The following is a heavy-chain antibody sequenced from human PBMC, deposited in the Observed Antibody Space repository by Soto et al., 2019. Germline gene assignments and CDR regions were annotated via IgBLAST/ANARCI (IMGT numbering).Heavy chain of an antibody. D-gene: IGHD2-15*01. J-gene: IGHJ5*02. CDR1: GGSISSYY. CDR2: IYYSGST. CDR3: ARGGDCSGGSCWAWFDP. V-gene: IGHV4-59*01. Sequence: PSETLSLTCTVSGGSISSYYWSWIRQPPGKGLEWIGYIYYSGSTNYNPSLKSRVTISVDTSKNQFSLKLSSVTAADTAVYYCARGGDCSGGSCWAWFDPWGQGTLVTSPQ.